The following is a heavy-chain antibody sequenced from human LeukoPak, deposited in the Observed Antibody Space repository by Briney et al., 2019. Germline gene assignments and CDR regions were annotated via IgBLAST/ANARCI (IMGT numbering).Heavy chain of an antibody. J-gene: IGHJ6*04. CDR1: GFTFSRYS. CDR2: ISSSSAYL. CDR3: AELGITMIGGV. D-gene: IGHD3-10*02. V-gene: IGHV3-21*01. Sequence: GGSLRLSCAASGFTFSRYSMNWVRQAPGKGLEWVSSISSSSAYLYYEDSLKGRFTISRDNSKNTLYLQMNSLRAEDTAVYYCAELGITMIGGVWGKGTTVTISS.